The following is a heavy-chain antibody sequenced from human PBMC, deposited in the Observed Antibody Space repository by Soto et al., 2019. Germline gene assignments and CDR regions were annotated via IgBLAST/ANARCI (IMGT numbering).Heavy chain of an antibody. CDR3: ATSYDSGFDP. J-gene: IGHJ5*02. CDR2: IKPDNGDT. CDR1: GYPFSKYG. D-gene: IGHD5-12*01. V-gene: IGHV1-18*04. Sequence: QLQLVQSGAEVERPGASVRVSCKAYGYPFSKYGISWIRQAPGQGLEWMGWIKPDNGDTKYAQKFKGRVKMNTDTSSNTAYMELRSLRSDDTDVYYCATSYDSGFDPWGQGTLVSVSS.